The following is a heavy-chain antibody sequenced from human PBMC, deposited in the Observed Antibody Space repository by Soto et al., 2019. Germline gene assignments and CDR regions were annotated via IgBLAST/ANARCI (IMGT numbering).Heavy chain of an antibody. CDR1: GGSLTSNNW. CDR2: IYRTGST. V-gene: IGHV4-4*02. Sequence: SETLSLTCAVSGGSLTSNNWWTWVRQPPGQGLEWIGEIYRTGSTNYNPSLKSRVTISLDKSEKQISLKVTSLTAADTAVYYCASRDPGTSVDYWGQGTLVTVSS. J-gene: IGHJ4*02. CDR3: ASRDPGTSVDY. D-gene: IGHD1-7*01.